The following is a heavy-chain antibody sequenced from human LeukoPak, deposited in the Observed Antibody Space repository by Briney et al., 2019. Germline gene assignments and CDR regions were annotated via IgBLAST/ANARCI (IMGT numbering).Heavy chain of an antibody. J-gene: IGHJ4*02. CDR2: ISGSGGST. Sequence: GGSLRLSCAASGFTFTNYVMTWVRQAPGKGLEWVSAISGSGGSTYYADSVKGRFTISRDNSKNTLYLQMNSLRAEDTAVYYCAKDGPESGSYGYWGQGTLVTVSS. D-gene: IGHD1-26*01. CDR1: GFTFTNYV. CDR3: AKDGPESGSYGY. V-gene: IGHV3-23*01.